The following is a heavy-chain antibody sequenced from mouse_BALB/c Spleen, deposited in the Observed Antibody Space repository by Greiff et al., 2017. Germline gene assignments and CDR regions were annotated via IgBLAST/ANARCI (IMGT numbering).Heavy chain of an antibody. Sequence: EVKLVESGGGLVKPGGSLKLSCAASGFTFSSYAMSWVRQSPEKRLEWVAEISSGGSYTYYPDTVTGRFTISRDNAKNTLYLEMSSLRSEDTAMYYCASYGNYGWFAYWGQGTLVTVSA. CDR3: ASYGNYGWFAY. J-gene: IGHJ3*01. D-gene: IGHD2-1*01. CDR2: ISSGGSYT. V-gene: IGHV5-9-4*01. CDR1: GFTFSSYA.